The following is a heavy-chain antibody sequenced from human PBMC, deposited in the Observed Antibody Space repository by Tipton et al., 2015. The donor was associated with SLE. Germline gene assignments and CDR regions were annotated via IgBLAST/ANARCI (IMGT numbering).Heavy chain of an antibody. CDR3: ARGVYSGSTPGGWFDP. Sequence: SLRLSCEASGFIFSSNWMSWVRQAPGKGLEWVANIKHDGTEKFYVDSVKGRFTISRDNAKNTLYLQMNSLRVDDTAVYYCARGVYSGSTPGGWFDPWGQGTLVTVSS. D-gene: IGHD1-26*01. V-gene: IGHV3-7*01. CDR2: IKHDGTEK. CDR1: GFIFSSNW. J-gene: IGHJ5*02.